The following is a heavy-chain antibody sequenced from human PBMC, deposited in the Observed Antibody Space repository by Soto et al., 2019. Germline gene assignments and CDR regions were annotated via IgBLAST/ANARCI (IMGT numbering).Heavy chain of an antibody. Sequence: LSLTCTVSGGSISSNYWTWIRQPPGKGLEWIGYVYNSGSTNYNPSLKSRVTISEDTSKRQFSLKVTSMAAADTAVYYCARYRRGAVAGYTLDNWGQGILVTVSS. CDR2: VYNSGST. D-gene: IGHD3-16*01. J-gene: IGHJ4*02. CDR1: GGSISSNY. CDR3: ARYRRGAVAGYTLDN. V-gene: IGHV4-59*01.